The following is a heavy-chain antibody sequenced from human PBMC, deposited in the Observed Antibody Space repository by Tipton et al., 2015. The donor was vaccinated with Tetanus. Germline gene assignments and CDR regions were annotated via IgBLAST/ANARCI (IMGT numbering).Heavy chain of an antibody. CDR1: GGSVSSSTYY. J-gene: IGHJ6*02. V-gene: IGHV4-39*07. D-gene: IGHD4-17*01. CDR2: IFYSGST. Sequence: TLSLTCTVSGGSVSSSTYYWVWIRQPPGKGLEWIGTIFYSGSTYYSPSLKTRVTISVDTSKNQFSLKLSSVTAADTAVYYCARDRGLTTGGGIGMDVWGQGTTVTVSS. CDR3: ARDRGLTTGGGIGMDV.